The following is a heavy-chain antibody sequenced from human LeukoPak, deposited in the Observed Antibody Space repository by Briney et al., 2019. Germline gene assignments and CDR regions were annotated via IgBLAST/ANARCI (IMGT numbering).Heavy chain of an antibody. CDR1: GCTFSSYE. D-gene: IGHD2-15*01. J-gene: IGHJ3*02. CDR2: ISSSGSTI. CDR3: ARDCGGGSCYGPYDAFDI. V-gene: IGHV3-48*03. Sequence: GSLRLSCAASGCTFSSYEMNWVRQAPGKGLEWVSYISSSGSTIYYADSVKGRFTISSDNAKNSLYLQMNSLRAEDTAVYYCARDCGGGSCYGPYDAFDIWGQGTMVTVSS.